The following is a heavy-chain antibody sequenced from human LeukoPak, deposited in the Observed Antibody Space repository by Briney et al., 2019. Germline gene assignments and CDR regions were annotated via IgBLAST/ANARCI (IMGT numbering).Heavy chain of an antibody. CDR3: AKESGALGAPLYDY. CDR1: GFIFRNYA. V-gene: IGHV3-23*01. J-gene: IGHJ4*02. CDR2: ISDNGGGR. Sequence: GGSLRLSCGASGFIFRNYAMSWVRQAPGEGLEWVSGISDNGGGRYYADSVKGRFTISRDNSKNMLYLQMNSLRAEDTAVYYCAKESGALGAPLYDYWGRGILVAASS. D-gene: IGHD4/OR15-4a*01.